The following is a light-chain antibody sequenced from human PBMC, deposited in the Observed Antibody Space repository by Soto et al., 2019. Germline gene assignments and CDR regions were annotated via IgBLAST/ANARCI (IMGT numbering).Light chain of an antibody. CDR3: QSYDSSLSASV. CDR1: YSNIGAGYE. CDR2: GHN. Sequence: QSVLTQPPSVSGAPGQRVTISCTGSYSNIGAGYEVHWYQQIPGTAPKLLISGHNNRPSGVPDRFFGSKSGTSASLTIIGLQAEDEADYYCQSYDSSLSASVFGGGTKVTVL. V-gene: IGLV1-40*01. J-gene: IGLJ3*02.